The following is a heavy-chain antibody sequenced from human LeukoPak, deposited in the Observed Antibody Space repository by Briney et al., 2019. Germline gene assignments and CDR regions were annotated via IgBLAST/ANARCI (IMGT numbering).Heavy chain of an antibody. CDR2: ISAYNGNT. CDR3: AREEYCTSGVCYTHAFDI. V-gene: IGHV1-18*01. J-gene: IGHJ3*02. D-gene: IGHD2-8*01. CDR1: GYTFTSYG. Sequence: GASVKVSCKASGYTFTSYGISWVRQAPGQGLEWMGWISAYNGNTNYAQKFQGRVTMTTDTSTSTAYMELRSLRSDDTAVYYCAREEYCTSGVCYTHAFDIWGQGTMVTVSS.